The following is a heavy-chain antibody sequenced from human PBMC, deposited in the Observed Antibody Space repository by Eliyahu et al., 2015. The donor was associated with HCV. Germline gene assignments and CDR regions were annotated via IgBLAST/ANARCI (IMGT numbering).Heavy chain of an antibody. Sequence: EVQLVESGGGLVKPGGSLRLSCAASGFTVIKAWMSWVRQAPGKGLEWVGRMKSKSDGGTTDYAAPVKGRFTISRDDSKNTLYLHMNNLKSEDTAVYYCTTDGGYGSGSWRGYWGQGTLVTVSS. D-gene: IGHD3-10*01. CDR3: TTDGGYGSGSWRGY. V-gene: IGHV3-15*01. CDR1: GFTVIKAW. J-gene: IGHJ4*02. CDR2: MKSKSDGGTT.